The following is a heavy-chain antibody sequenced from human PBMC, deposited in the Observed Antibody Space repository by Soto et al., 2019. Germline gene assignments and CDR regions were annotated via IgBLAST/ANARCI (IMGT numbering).Heavy chain of an antibody. J-gene: IGHJ4*02. V-gene: IGHV1-2*02. CDR3: ARVRYRNVIHA. CDR2: IDPRNGGT. Sequence: QGQLVQSESDVKKPGASVTVSCKASGYTFSDYYIHWVRQAPGQGLEWMGWIDPRNGGTKYAQKFQDRFSMTTDTSTSTASMELRRLRSDDTAVFFCARVRYRNVIHAWGQGTLVTVSS. CDR1: GYTFSDYY. D-gene: IGHD2-2*01.